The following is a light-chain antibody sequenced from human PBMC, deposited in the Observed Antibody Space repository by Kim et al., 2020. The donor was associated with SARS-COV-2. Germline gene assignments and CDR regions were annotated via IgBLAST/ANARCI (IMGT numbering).Light chain of an antibody. CDR3: QRYGSSIT. CDR2: GAS. V-gene: IGKV3-20*01. J-gene: IGKJ5*01. Sequence: EIVLTQSPGTLSLSPGERVTLSCRASQYISSSNLAWYQHKPGQAPRLLIYGASSRATGIPDRFSGSGSETDFTLTISRLEPEDFAVYYCQRYGSSITFGQGTRLEIK. CDR1: QYISSSN.